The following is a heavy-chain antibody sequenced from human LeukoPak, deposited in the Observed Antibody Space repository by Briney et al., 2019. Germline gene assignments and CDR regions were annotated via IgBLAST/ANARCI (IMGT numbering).Heavy chain of an antibody. D-gene: IGHD1-26*01. CDR3: ITDPGEWEPI. V-gene: IGHV3-15*01. CDR1: GLTFSNAW. Sequence: AGSLRLSCATSGLTFSNAWMSWVRQAPGKGPEWVGRIKSKTDGETTDYAAPVKGRFTISRDDSKNTLYLQMNRLKTEDTAVYYCITDPGEWEPIWGQGTMVTVSS. CDR2: IKSKTDGETT. J-gene: IGHJ3*02.